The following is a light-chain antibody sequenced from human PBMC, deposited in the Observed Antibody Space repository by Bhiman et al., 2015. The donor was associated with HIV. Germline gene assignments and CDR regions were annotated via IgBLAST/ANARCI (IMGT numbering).Light chain of an antibody. Sequence: QSALTQPASVSGSPGQSITISCSGTRSNIGDYDCVSWYQQHPGKAPKLIIYDVFKRPSGVSSRFSGSKSGTTASLTISGLQPEDEADYFCCSYEDTGTPYVFAAGTELTVL. J-gene: IGLJ1*01. CDR3: CSYEDTGTPYV. V-gene: IGLV2-23*02. CDR2: DVF. CDR1: RSNIGDYDC.